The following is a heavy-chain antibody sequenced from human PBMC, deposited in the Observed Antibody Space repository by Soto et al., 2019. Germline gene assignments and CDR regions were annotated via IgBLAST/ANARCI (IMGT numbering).Heavy chain of an antibody. CDR3: ARSRSTIASISCIAVDDWFDP. D-gene: IGHD3-3*02. CDR1: GASISGSIYY. V-gene: IGHV4-31*03. Sequence: QVQLRESGPGLVKPSQTLSLTCTVSGASISGSIYYWTWIRQHPGRGLEWIGYIYHSGSSSYTPSVRGRATISVDTSNNQFSLRLNSGTAADTAVYYCARSRSTIASISCIAVDDWFDPWGQGTLVTVSS. J-gene: IGHJ5*02. CDR2: IYHSGSS.